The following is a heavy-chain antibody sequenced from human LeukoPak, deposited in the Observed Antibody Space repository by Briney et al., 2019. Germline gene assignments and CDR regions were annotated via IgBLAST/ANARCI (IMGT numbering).Heavy chain of an antibody. CDR3: ARDPSNTSGYYVYHDY. CDR2: ISCYNGDT. D-gene: IGHD6-19*01. V-gene: IGHV1-18*01. CDR1: GYTFNKYG. J-gene: IGHJ4*02. Sequence: ASVKVSCKASGYTFNKYGISWVRQAPGQGLARMGWISCYNGDTRYAQKFQGRVTMTKDTSTSTVHMELRSLRSDDTAVYYCARDPSNTSGYYVYHDYWGQGALVTVSS.